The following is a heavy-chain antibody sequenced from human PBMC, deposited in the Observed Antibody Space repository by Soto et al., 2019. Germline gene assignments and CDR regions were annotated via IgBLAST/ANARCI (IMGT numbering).Heavy chain of an antibody. J-gene: IGHJ3*02. D-gene: IGHD2-15*01. CDR2: IYHSGST. CDR3: ARGLVVVAAPDAFDI. Sequence: SSETLSLTCAVSGYSISSGYYLVLIRHPPGKGLEWIGSIYHSGSTYYNPSLKSRATISVDTSKNQFSLKLSSVTAADTAVYYCARGLVVVAAPDAFDIWGQGTMVTVSS. CDR1: GYSISSGYY. V-gene: IGHV4-38-2*01.